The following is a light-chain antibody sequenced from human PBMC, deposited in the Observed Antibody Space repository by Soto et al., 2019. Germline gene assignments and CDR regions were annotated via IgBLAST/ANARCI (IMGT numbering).Light chain of an antibody. CDR1: QSVRSY. V-gene: IGKV3-11*01. CDR2: DAF. Sequence: EIVLTQSPATLSLSPGERATRSCRASQSVRSYLAWYQQQPGQAPRLLIYDAFNRATGIPARFSGSGSGTDFTLTISSLEPEDFAIYYCQQRSNWPLTFGGGTKVDIK. J-gene: IGKJ4*01. CDR3: QQRSNWPLT.